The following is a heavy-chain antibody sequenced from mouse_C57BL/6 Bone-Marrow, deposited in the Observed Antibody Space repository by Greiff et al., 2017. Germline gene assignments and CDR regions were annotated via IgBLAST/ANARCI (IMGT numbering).Heavy chain of an antibody. D-gene: IGHD2-1*01. Sequence: QVQLQQPGAELVKPGASVKLSCKASGYTFTSYWMHWVKQRPGRGLEWIGRIDPNSGGTKYNEKFKSKATLTVDKPSSTAYMQLSSLKSEDSAVYFCARLIYYGNYGFFFDYWGQGTTLTVSS. CDR1: GYTFTSYW. CDR3: ARLIYYGNYGFFFDY. V-gene: IGHV1-62-3*01. J-gene: IGHJ2*01. CDR2: IDPNSGGT.